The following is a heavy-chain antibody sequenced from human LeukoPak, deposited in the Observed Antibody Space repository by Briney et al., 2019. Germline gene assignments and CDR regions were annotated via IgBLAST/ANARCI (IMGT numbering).Heavy chain of an antibody. CDR3: ARSPILEWLFPYYFDY. Sequence: GASVKVSCKASGYTFTSYYMHWVRQAPGQGHEWMGIINPSGGSTSYAQKFQGRVTMTRDTSTSTVYMELSSLRSEDTAVYYCARSPILEWLFPYYFDYWGQGTLVTVSS. CDR2: INPSGGST. D-gene: IGHD3-3*01. CDR1: GYTFTSYY. J-gene: IGHJ4*02. V-gene: IGHV1-46*01.